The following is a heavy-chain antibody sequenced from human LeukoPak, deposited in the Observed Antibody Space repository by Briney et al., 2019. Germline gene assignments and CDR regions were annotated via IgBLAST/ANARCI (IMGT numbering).Heavy chain of an antibody. J-gene: IGHJ6*02. D-gene: IGHD5-12*01. V-gene: IGHV3-23*01. CDR1: GFTFSSYA. CDR3: AKASPAARGPNYYYYGMDV. Sequence: GGSLRLSRAASGFTFSSYAMSWVRQAPGKGLEWVSAISGSGGSTYYADSVKGRFTISRDNSKNTLYLQMSSLRAEDTAVYYCAKASPAARGPNYYYYGMDVWGQGTTVTVSS. CDR2: ISGSGGST.